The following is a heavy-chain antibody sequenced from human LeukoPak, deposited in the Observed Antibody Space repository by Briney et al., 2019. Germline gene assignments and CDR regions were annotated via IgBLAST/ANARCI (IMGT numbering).Heavy chain of an antibody. CDR2: IYGSGTTT. Sequence: GGSLRLSCAASGFTFSSYALNWVRQAPGKGLEWVSVIYGSGTTTYYADSVRGRFTISRDSSKSTMYLQMNSLRVEDTAVYYCAKRLTASSTWTSLDPWGQGTRVTVSS. J-gene: IGHJ5*02. CDR3: AKRLTASSTWTSLDP. V-gene: IGHV3-23*01. CDR1: GFTFSSYA. D-gene: IGHD1-1*01.